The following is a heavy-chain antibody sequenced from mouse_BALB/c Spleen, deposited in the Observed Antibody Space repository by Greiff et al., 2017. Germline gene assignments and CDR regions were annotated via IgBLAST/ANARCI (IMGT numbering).Heavy chain of an antibody. CDR3: ARGGAMDY. CDR1: GFTFSSYG. V-gene: IGHV5-6*01. J-gene: IGHJ4*01. Sequence: EVMLVESGGDLVKPGGSLKLSCAASGFTFSSYGMSWVRQTPDKRLEWVATISSGGSYTYYPDSVKGRFTISRDNAKNTLYLQMSSLKSEDTAMYYCARGGAMDYWGQGTSVTVSS. CDR2: ISSGGSYT.